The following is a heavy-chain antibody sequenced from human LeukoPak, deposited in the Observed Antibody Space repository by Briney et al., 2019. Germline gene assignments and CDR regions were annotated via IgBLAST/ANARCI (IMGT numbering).Heavy chain of an antibody. CDR1: GFTFDDYT. CDR3: AKANSYYYYMDV. J-gene: IGHJ6*03. CDR2: ISWDGGST. V-gene: IGHV3-43*01. Sequence: GGSLRLYCAASGFTFDDYTMHWVRQAPGKGLEWVSLISWDGGSTYYADSVEGRFTISRDNSKNSLYLQMNSLRTEDTALYYCAKANSYYYYMDVWGKGTTVTVSS.